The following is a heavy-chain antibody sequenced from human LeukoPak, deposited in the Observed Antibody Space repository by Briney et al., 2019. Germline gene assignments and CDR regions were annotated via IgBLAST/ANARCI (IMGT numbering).Heavy chain of an antibody. Sequence: GGSLRLSCAASGFPFSNAWMSWVRQAPGKGLEWVGRIKSKTDGGTTDYAAPVKGRFTIPRDDSKNTLYLQMNSLKTEDTAVYYCTSHSSFSILGNWGQGTLVTVSS. J-gene: IGHJ4*02. CDR1: GFPFSNAW. D-gene: IGHD2-21*01. V-gene: IGHV3-15*01. CDR2: IKSKTDGGTT. CDR3: TSHSSFSILGN.